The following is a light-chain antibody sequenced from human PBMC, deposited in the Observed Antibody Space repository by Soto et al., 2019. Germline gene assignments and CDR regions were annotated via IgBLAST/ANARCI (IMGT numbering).Light chain of an antibody. V-gene: IGLV3-1*01. Sequence: SYELTQPPSVSVSPGQTASITCSGDKLGDKYACWYKQKPGQSPVLVIYQDSKRPSGIPERFSGSNSGNTATLTISGTQAMDEADYYCQAWDSSTAVFGGGTKLTV. CDR1: KLGDKY. CDR2: QDS. CDR3: QAWDSSTAV. J-gene: IGLJ2*01.